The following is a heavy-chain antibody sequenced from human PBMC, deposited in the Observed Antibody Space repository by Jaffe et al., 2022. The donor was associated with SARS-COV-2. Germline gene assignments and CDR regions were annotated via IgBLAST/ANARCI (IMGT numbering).Heavy chain of an antibody. D-gene: IGHD5-18*01. CDR1: GFTFSSYA. V-gene: IGHV3-30-3*01. CDR3: ARPDTAMVSGDYYYGMDV. CDR2: ISYDGSNK. J-gene: IGHJ6*02. Sequence: QVQLVESGGGVVQPGRSLRLSCAASGFTFSSYAMHWVRQAPGKGLEWVAVISYDGSNKYYADSVKGRFTISRDNSKNTLYLQMNSLRAEDTAVYYCARPDTAMVSGDYYYGMDVWGQGTTVTVSS.